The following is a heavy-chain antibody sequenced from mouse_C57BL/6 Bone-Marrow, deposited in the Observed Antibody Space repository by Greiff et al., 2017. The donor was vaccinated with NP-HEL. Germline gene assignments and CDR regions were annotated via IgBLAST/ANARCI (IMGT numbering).Heavy chain of an antibody. CDR3: ARSDYGSSYNWYFDV. D-gene: IGHD1-1*01. CDR2: IYPRDGST. J-gene: IGHJ1*03. V-gene: IGHV1-85*01. CDR1: GYTFTSYD. Sequence: QVHVKQSGPELVKPGASVKLSCKASGYTFTSYDINWVKQRPGQGLEWIGWIYPRDGSTKYNEKFKGKATLTVDTSSSTAYMELHSLTSEDSAVYFCARSDYGSSYNWYFDVWGTGTTVTVSS.